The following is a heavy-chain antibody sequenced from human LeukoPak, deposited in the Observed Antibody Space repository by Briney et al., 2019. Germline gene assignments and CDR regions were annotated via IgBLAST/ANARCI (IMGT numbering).Heavy chain of an antibody. CDR1: GGSISSYY. CDR2: IYYSGST. D-gene: IGHD6-13*01. Sequence: SETLSLTCTVSGGSISSYYWSWIRQPPGKGLEWIGYIYYSGSTNYNPSLKSRVTISVDTSKNQFSLKLTSVTAADTAVYYCARDRDSSSWYLGWFDPWGQGTLVTVSS. V-gene: IGHV4-59*01. CDR3: ARDRDSSSWYLGWFDP. J-gene: IGHJ5*02.